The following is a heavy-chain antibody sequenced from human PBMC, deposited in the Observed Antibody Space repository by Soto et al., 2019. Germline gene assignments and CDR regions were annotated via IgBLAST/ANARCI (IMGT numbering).Heavy chain of an antibody. CDR1: GYTFINYY. CDR3: VREAPMSYVFDY. D-gene: IGHD2-2*01. J-gene: IGHJ4*02. Sequence: QVQLVQSGAEVKKPGASVEVSCKASGYTFINYYLHWVRQAPAQGLEWMGMISPSDGATVYAQRFQGRVTVTRDTSTSTVYMTLSSLRSGDTAVYYCVREAPMSYVFDYWGQGALVTVSS. V-gene: IGHV1-46*01. CDR2: ISPSDGAT.